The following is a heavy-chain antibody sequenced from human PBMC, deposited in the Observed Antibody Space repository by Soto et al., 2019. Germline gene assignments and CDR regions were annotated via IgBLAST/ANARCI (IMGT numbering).Heavy chain of an antibody. CDR2: IYYSGTA. Sequence: PSETLSLTCTVSGGSIIGSGFHWAWIRQPPGKGLEWIGSIYYSGTANYSPSLKSRLAIDVDTSKNQFSLRLSSVTAADTAVYYGATRSGDYVGWFDPWGQATRLTLVS. J-gene: IGHJ5*02. D-gene: IGHD4-17*01. CDR3: ATRSGDYVGWFDP. CDR1: GGSIIGSGFH. V-gene: IGHV4-39*01.